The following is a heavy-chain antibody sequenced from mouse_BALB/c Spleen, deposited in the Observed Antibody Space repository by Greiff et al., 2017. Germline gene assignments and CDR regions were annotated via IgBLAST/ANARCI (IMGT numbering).Heavy chain of an antibody. CDR3: ARDYYGSSPYWYFDV. CDR1: GFTFSDYY. Sequence: EVQLVESGGGLVKPGGSLKLSCAASGFTFSDYYMYWVRQTPEKRLEWVATISDGGSYTYYPDSVKGRFTISRDNAKNNLYLQMSSLKSEDTAMYYCARDYYGSSPYWYFDVWGAGTTVTVSS. V-gene: IGHV5-4*02. J-gene: IGHJ1*01. D-gene: IGHD1-1*01. CDR2: ISDGGSYT.